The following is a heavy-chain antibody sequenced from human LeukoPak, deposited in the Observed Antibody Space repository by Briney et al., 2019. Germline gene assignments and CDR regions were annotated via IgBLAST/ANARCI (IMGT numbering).Heavy chain of an antibody. V-gene: IGHV1-2*02. Sequence: GASVKVSCKASGYTFTGYYMRWVRQAPGQGLEWMGWINPNSGGTNYVQKFQGRVTMTRDTSISTAYMELGRLRSDDTAVYYCARDSAPGDTYGLLGIDSWGQGTLVTVSS. CDR1: GYTFTGYY. D-gene: IGHD5-18*01. CDR2: INPNSGGT. CDR3: ARDSAPGDTYGLLGIDS. J-gene: IGHJ4*02.